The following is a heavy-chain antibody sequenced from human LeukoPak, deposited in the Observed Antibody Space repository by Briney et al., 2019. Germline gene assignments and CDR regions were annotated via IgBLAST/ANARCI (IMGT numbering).Heavy chain of an antibody. CDR3: AKYFDWLSAFDI. Sequence: PGGSLRLSCAASGFTFSSYAMSWVRQAPGKGLEWVSAISGSGGSTYYADSVKGRFAISRDNSKNTLYLQMNSLRAEDTAVYYCAKYFDWLSAFDIWGQGTMVTVSS. J-gene: IGHJ3*02. CDR2: ISGSGGST. D-gene: IGHD3-9*01. V-gene: IGHV3-23*01. CDR1: GFTFSSYA.